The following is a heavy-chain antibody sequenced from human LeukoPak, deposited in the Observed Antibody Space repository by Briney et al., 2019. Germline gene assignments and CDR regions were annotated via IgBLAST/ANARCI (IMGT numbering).Heavy chain of an antibody. J-gene: IGHJ5*02. CDR2: MNPNSHRT. V-gene: IGHV1-8*02. Sequence: ASVKVSCKASGYAFTSYGISWVRQAPGQGLEWMGWMNPNSHRTGYAQKFQGRLTLTRDTSITTAYMELSSLRSDDTAVYYCVRGLGTTVLTFSWGQGTLVTVSS. CDR1: GYAFTSYG. CDR3: VRGLGTTVLTFS. D-gene: IGHD2/OR15-2a*01.